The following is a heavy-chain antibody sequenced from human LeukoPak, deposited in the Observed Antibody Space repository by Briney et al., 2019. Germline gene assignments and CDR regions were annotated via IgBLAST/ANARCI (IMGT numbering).Heavy chain of an antibody. V-gene: IGHV3-7*01. D-gene: IGHD2-2*01. CDR2: IKQDGSEK. J-gene: IGHJ4*02. CDR3: ARDSLGYCSSTSWMRGGSCYTLFEDY. CDR1: GFTFSVYA. Sequence: GGSLRLSCAASGFTFSVYAMHWVRQAPGKGLEWVANIKQDGSEKYYVDSVKGRFTISRDNAKNSLYLQMNSLRAEDTAVYYCARDSLGYCSSTSWMRGGSCYTLFEDYWGQGTLVTVSS.